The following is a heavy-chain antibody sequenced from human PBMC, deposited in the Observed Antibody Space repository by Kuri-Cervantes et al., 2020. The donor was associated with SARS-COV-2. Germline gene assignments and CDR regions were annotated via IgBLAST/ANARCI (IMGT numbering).Heavy chain of an antibody. D-gene: IGHD6-13*01. CDR1: GFSFSSYA. CDR3: ARDQLAAAGTPAPDY. Sequence: GESLKISCAASGFSFSSYAMSWVRQAPGKGLEWVSAISGSGGSTYYADSVKGRFTISRDNSKNTLYLQMNSLRAEDTAVYYCARDQLAAAGTPAPDYWGQGTLVTVSS. CDR2: ISGSGGST. V-gene: IGHV3-23*01. J-gene: IGHJ4*02.